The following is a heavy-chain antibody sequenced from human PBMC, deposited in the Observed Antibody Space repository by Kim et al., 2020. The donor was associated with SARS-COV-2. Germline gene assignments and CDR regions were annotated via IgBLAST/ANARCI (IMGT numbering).Heavy chain of an antibody. D-gene: IGHD3-22*01. V-gene: IGHV3-74*01. Sequence: GGSLRLSCAASGFTFSKYWMHWVRQAPGKGLVWVSRVNSDGTSTNYADSVRGRFTISRDNAKNTLFLQMNSLRAEDTAVYYCARDRYYDNSDDYQYYFDYWGQGTLVTVSS. CDR1: GFTFSKYW. J-gene: IGHJ4*02. CDR2: VNSDGTST. CDR3: ARDRYYDNSDDYQYYFDY.